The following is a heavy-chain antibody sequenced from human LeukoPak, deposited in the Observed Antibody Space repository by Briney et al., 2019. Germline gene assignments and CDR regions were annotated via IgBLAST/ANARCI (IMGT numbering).Heavy chain of an antibody. CDR2: ISYDGTKK. V-gene: IGHV3-30*03. CDR3: ARGAPYAFDI. J-gene: IGHJ3*02. CDR1: GFTFSGYG. Sequence: GGSLRLSCAASGFTFSGYGMHWFRQAPGQGLEWVALISYDGTKKYYADSVKGRFTISSDSSKNTLYLQMNSLRVEDTAVYYCARGAPYAFDIWGQGTMVTVS.